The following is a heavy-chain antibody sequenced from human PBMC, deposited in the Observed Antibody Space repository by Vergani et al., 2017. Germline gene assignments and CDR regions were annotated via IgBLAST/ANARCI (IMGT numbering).Heavy chain of an antibody. CDR2: IYPGDSDT. D-gene: IGHD3-3*01. CDR3: AGGTVPYYDFGSGYAGGGAFDI. Sequence: EVQLVQSGAEVKKPGESLKISCKGSGYSFTSYWIGWVRQMPGKGLEWMGIIYPGDSDTRYSPSFQGQVTISADQSISTAYLKWSSLKASDPAMYYCAGGTVPYYDFGSGYAGGGAFDIWGQGTMVTVSS. CDR1: GYSFTSYW. V-gene: IGHV5-51*03. J-gene: IGHJ3*02.